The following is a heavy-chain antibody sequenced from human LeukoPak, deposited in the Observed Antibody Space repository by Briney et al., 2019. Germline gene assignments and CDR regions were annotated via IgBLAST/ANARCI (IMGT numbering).Heavy chain of an antibody. V-gene: IGHV4-39*01. Sequence: SETLSLTCTVSGGSISSSTYYWGWISQPPGKGLEWIGSIYYSGSTYYNPSLKSRVTISVDTSKNQFSLKLSSVTAADTAVYYCARHINGGPYDSLDVWGQGTTVTVSS. J-gene: IGHJ6*02. CDR3: ARHINGGPYDSLDV. CDR1: GGSISSSTYY. D-gene: IGHD3-3*01. CDR2: IYYSGST.